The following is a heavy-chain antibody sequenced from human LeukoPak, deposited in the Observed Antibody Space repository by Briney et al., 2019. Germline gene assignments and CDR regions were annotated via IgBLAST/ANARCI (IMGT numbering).Heavy chain of an antibody. CDR1: GFTFSSYA. D-gene: IGHD3-10*01. CDR2: ISGSGGST. CDR3: AKQGIWFGELSLDY. J-gene: IGHJ4*02. Sequence: GGSLRLSCAASGFTFSSYAMSWVRQAPGKGLEWVSAISGSGGSTYYADSVKGRFTISRDNSKNTLYLQMNSLRAEDMAVYYCAKQGIWFGELSLDYWGQGTLVTVSS. V-gene: IGHV3-23*01.